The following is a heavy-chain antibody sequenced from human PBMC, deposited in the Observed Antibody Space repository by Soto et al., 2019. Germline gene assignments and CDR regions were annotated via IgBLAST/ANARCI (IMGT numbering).Heavy chain of an antibody. Sequence: QVQLQESGPGLVKPSETLSLTCTVSGGSISSYYWSWIRQPPGKGLEWIGYIYYSGSTNYNPSLKSRVTTSVDTSKNQFSLKLSSVTAADTAVYYCARVSSCSSTSCYALNDAFDIWGQGTMVTVSS. V-gene: IGHV4-59*08. D-gene: IGHD2-2*01. CDR3: ARVSSCSSTSCYALNDAFDI. CDR1: GGSISSYY. CDR2: IYYSGST. J-gene: IGHJ3*02.